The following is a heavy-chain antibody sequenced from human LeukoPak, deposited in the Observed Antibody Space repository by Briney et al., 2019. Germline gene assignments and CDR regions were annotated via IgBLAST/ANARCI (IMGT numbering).Heavy chain of an antibody. CDR1: GFTFDIYV. V-gene: IGHV3-9*01. CDR3: AKYRYSSSREVLDC. J-gene: IGHJ4*02. CDR2: ISWKGDNT. Sequence: GGSLRPSCIASGFTFDIYVMHWVRQAPGKGMEWVSGISWKGDNTGYAVSVKGRSTISRDNSRNTLYLHMNSLRAEDTAVYYCAKYRYSSSREVLDCWGQGTLVTVSS. D-gene: IGHD6-6*01.